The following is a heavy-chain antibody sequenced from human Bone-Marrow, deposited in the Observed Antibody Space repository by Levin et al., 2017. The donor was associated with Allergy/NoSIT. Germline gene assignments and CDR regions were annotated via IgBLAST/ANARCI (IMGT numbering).Heavy chain of an antibody. V-gene: IGHV3-30*18. CDR3: AKDGRVRMTTVTTGYFDR. CDR2: ISYDGSNK. Sequence: GESLKISCAASGFTFSSYGMHWVRQAPGKGLEWVAVISYDGSNKYYADSVKGRFTISRDNSKNTLYLQMNSLRAEDTAVYYCAKDGRVRMTTVTTGYFDRWGRGTLVTVSS. J-gene: IGHJ2*01. CDR1: GFTFSSYG. D-gene: IGHD4-17*01.